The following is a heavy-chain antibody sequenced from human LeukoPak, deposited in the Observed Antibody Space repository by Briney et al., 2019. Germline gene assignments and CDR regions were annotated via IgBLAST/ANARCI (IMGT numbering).Heavy chain of an antibody. Sequence: DSIQGRFTISRDNAENSLYLQMNSLRAEDTAVYYCARDPYRSSTSCSLFSWFDPWGQGTLVTVSS. V-gene: IGHV3-21*06. D-gene: IGHD2-2*01. J-gene: IGHJ5*02. CDR3: ARDPYRSSTSCSLFSWFDP.